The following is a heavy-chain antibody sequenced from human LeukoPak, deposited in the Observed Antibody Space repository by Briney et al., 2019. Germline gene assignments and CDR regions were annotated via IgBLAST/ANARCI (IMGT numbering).Heavy chain of an antibody. CDR1: GYTFTSYG. D-gene: IGHD3-22*01. Sequence: ASVKVSCKASGYTFTSYGISWVRQAPGQGLEWKGWISAYNGNTNYAQKLQGRVTMTTDTSTSTAYMELRSLRSDDTAVYYCARGDYYDSSGLIDYWGQGTLVTVSS. V-gene: IGHV1-18*01. J-gene: IGHJ4*02. CDR2: ISAYNGNT. CDR3: ARGDYYDSSGLIDY.